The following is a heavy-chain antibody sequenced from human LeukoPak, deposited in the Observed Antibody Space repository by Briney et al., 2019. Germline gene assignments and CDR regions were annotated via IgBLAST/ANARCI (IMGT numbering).Heavy chain of an antibody. CDR1: GYTFTSYY. CDR3: ARDRGGSGYPLGDY. D-gene: IGHD3-22*01. CDR2: ISPSGDST. Sequence: ASVKVSCKASGYTFTSYYIHWVRQAPGQGLEWMVIISPSGDSTTYAQKFQGRVTMTRDTSTSTVYMELSSLRSEDTAVYYCARDRGGSGYPLGDYWGQGTLVTVSS. V-gene: IGHV1-46*01. J-gene: IGHJ4*02.